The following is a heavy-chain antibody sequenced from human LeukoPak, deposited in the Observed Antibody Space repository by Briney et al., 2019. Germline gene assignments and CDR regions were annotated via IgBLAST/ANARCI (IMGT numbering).Heavy chain of an antibody. D-gene: IGHD6-13*01. J-gene: IGHJ1*01. CDR3: ARAAADTAEYFQH. V-gene: IGHV4-34*01. Sequence: PSETLSLTCAVYGGSFSGYYWSWIRQPPGKGLEWIGEINHSGSTNYNPSLKSRVTISVDTSKNQFSLKLSSVTAADTAVYYCARAAADTAEYFQHWGQGTLVTVSS. CDR2: INHSGST. CDR1: GGSFSGYY.